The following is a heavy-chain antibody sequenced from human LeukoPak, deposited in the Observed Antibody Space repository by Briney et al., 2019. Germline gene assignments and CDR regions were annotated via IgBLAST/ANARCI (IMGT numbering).Heavy chain of an antibody. D-gene: IGHD3-22*01. CDR3: ARVRFYYDSSGYYSYFDY. V-gene: IGHV1-8*01. CDR1: GYTFTSYD. J-gene: IGHJ4*02. CDR2: MNPNSGNP. Sequence: ASVKVSCKASGYTFTSYDINWVRQATGQGLEWMGWMNPNSGNPGYAQNFQGRVTMTRNTSISTAYMELSSLGSEDTAVYYCARVRFYYDSSGYYSYFDYWGQGTLVTVSS.